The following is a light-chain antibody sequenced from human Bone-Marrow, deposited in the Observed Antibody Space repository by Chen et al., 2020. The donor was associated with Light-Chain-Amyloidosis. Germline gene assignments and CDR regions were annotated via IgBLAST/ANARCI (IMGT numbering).Light chain of an antibody. CDR3: QSADSSGTYEVI. CDR1: DLPTKY. Sequence: SYELTQPPSVSVSPGQTARITCSGDDLPTKYAYWYQQKPGQAPVLVIHRDTERPSGIHERICGASSGTTSTLTISGVQAEDEADYHCQSADSSGTYEVIFGGGTKLTVL. CDR2: RDT. J-gene: IGLJ2*01. V-gene: IGLV3-25*03.